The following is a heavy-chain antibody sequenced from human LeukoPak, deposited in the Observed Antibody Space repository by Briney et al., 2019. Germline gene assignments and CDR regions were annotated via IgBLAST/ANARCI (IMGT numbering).Heavy chain of an antibody. V-gene: IGHV3-66*04. CDR1: GFTVSSNF. Sequence: GGSLRPSCAASGFTVSSNFMSWVRQAPGKGLEWVSVIYSGGSTYYADSVKGRFTISRDNSKNTLYLQMNSLRAEDTAVYYCARRGSYYSFDSWGQGTLVTVSS. D-gene: IGHD1-26*01. CDR2: IYSGGST. J-gene: IGHJ4*02. CDR3: ARRGSYYSFDS.